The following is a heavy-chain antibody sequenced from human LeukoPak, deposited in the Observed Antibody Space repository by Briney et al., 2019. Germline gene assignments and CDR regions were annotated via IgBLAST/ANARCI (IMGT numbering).Heavy chain of an antibody. CDR3: ARNPYGDYSFDY. CDR1: GFTFSDYS. CDR2: ISKDGRHK. Sequence: GGSLRLSCAASGFTFSDYSVHWVRQAPGKGLEWVAIISKDGRHKYYADSVQGRFTISRDNSNSALYPQMNTLRPEDTAVYYCARNPYGDYSFDYWGQGTLLTVSS. J-gene: IGHJ4*02. V-gene: IGHV3-30*04. D-gene: IGHD4-17*01.